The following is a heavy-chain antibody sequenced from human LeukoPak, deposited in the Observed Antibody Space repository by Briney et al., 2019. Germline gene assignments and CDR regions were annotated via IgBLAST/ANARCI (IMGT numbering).Heavy chain of an antibody. CDR3: TRDFGSIVVVTAIVD. CDR1: GFTFSNYW. D-gene: IGHD2-21*02. CDR2: IKPDGSEK. Sequence: QTGGSLRLSCAASGFTFSNYWMSWARQAPGKGLEWVANIKPDGSEKYYVDSVKGRFTISRDNAKNSLYLQMNSLRAEDTAIYYCTRDFGSIVVVTAIVDWGQGTLVTVSS. J-gene: IGHJ4*02. V-gene: IGHV3-7*01.